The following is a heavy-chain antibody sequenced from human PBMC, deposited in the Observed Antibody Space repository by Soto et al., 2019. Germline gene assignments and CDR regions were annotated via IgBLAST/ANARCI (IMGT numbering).Heavy chain of an antibody. J-gene: IGHJ4*02. V-gene: IGHV3-48*01. CDR3: ARDSAYAFDS. Sequence: EVQLKESGGGLVQPGGSLRLSCVGSGFTFSYFSMNWVRQAPGKGLEWVSYIRNCPSDISYADSVKGRFTISRDNAKNSVYLQLNSLRAEDTAVYYCARDSAYAFDSWGQGTLVSVSS. CDR2: IRNCPSDI. CDR1: GFTFSYFS. D-gene: IGHD3-16*01.